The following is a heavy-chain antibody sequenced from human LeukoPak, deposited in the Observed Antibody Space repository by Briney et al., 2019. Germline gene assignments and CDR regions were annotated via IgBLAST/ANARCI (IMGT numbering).Heavy chain of an antibody. CDR2: VNPGESEI. CDR1: GFMFSSNW. CDR3: ASPLYDFWSGYYSAPPCAY. D-gene: IGHD3-3*01. J-gene: IGHJ4*02. V-gene: IGHV3-7*03. Sequence: AGGSLRLSCAASGFMFSSNWMTWVRQAPGKGLEWLANVNPGESEIYFADSVRGRFTISRDNAKNSLYLQMNSLRAEDTAVYYCASPLYDFWSGYYSAPPCAYWGQGTLVTVSS.